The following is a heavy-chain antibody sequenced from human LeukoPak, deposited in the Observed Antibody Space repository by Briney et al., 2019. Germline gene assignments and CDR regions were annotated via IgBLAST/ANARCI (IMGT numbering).Heavy chain of an antibody. Sequence: SETLSLTCAVSGGSISSGDYSWSWIRQPPGEGLEWIGFIYNSGNTYYNPSLKSRVTLSVDTPKNQFSLNLSSVTAADTAVYYCARTAYDSSDFYRFDYWGQGTLVTVSS. D-gene: IGHD3-22*01. CDR3: ARTAYDSSDFYRFDY. J-gene: IGHJ4*02. CDR2: IYNSGNT. CDR1: GGSISSGDYS. V-gene: IGHV4-30-4*07.